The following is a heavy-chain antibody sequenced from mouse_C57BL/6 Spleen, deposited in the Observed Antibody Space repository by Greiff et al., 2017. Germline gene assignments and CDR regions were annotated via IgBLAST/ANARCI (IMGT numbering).Heavy chain of an antibody. CDR3: ARLGGPYYFDY. Sequence: QVQLKESGPELVKPGASVKISCKASGYAFSSSWMNWVKQRPGKGLEWIGRIYPGDGDTNYNGKFKGKATLTADKSSSTAYMQLSSLTSEDSAVYFCARLGGPYYFDYWGQGTTLTVSS. CDR1: GYAFSSSW. V-gene: IGHV1-82*01. J-gene: IGHJ2*01. CDR2: IYPGDGDT.